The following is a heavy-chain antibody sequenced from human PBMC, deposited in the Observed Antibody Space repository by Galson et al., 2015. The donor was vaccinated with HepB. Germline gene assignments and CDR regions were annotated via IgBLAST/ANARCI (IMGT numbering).Heavy chain of an antibody. CDR3: ARSESFPTIFGVVLDY. J-gene: IGHJ4*02. D-gene: IGHD3-3*01. CDR1: GGTFSSYA. CDR2: IIPIFGTA. Sequence: SVKVSCKASGGTFSSYAISWVRQAPGQGLEWMGGIIPIFGTANYAQKFQGRVTITADESTSTAYMELSSLRSEDTAVYYCARSESFPTIFGVVLDYWGQGTLVTVSS. V-gene: IGHV1-69*13.